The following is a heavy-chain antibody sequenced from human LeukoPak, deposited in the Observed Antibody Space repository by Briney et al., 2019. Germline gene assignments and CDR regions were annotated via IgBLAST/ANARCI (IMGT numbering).Heavy chain of an antibody. V-gene: IGHV3-48*03. CDR2: ISSSGSTI. CDR1: GFTFSSYE. J-gene: IGHJ4*02. CDR3: ARGYGSGSYYSPPFDY. D-gene: IGHD3-10*01. Sequence: GGSLRLSCAASGFTFSSYEMNWVRQAPEKGLEWVSYISSSGSTIYYADSVKGRFTISRDNAKNSLYLQMNSLRAEDTAVYYCARGYGSGSYYSPPFDYWGQGTLVTVSS.